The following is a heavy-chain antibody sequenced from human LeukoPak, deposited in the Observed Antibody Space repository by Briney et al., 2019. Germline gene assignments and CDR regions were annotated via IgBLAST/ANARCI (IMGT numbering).Heavy chain of an antibody. J-gene: IGHJ4*02. V-gene: IGHV1-8*01. CDR1: GYTFTSYD. Sequence: GASVKVSCKASGYTFTSYDINWVRQATGQGLEWMGWINLNSGNTGYAQNFQGRLTMTRDTSINTAYMELSTLRSEDTAVYYCARLTGSIDYWGQGTLVTVSS. D-gene: IGHD1-26*01. CDR2: INLNSGNT. CDR3: ARLTGSIDY.